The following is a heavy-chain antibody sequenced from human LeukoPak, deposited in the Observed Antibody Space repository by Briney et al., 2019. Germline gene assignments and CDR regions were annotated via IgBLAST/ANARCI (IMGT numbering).Heavy chain of an antibody. Sequence: QPGGSLRLSCAASGFTFSSYAMSWVRQAPGKGLEWVSAISGSGGSTYYADSVKGRFTISRDNSKNTLYLQMNSLRAEDTAVYYCAKDPIPFRYCSSTSCSSSLDYWGQGTLVTVSS. CDR3: AKDPIPFRYCSSTSCSSSLDY. V-gene: IGHV3-23*01. D-gene: IGHD2-2*01. CDR1: GFTFSSYA. CDR2: ISGSGGST. J-gene: IGHJ4*02.